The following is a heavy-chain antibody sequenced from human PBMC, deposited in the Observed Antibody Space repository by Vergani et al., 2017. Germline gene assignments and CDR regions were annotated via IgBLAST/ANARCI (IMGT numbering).Heavy chain of an antibody. CDR1: GFTFSSYA. CDR3: VKDQAQLLTPNWFDP. Sequence: EVQLVESGGGLVQPGGSLRLYCSASGFTFSSYAMHWVRQAPGKGLEYVSAISSNGGSTYYADSVKGRFTISRDNSKNTLYLQMSSLRAEDTAVYYCVKDQAQLLTPNWFDPWGQGTLVTVSS. D-gene: IGHD4-23*01. V-gene: IGHV3-64D*06. CDR2: ISSNGGST. J-gene: IGHJ5*02.